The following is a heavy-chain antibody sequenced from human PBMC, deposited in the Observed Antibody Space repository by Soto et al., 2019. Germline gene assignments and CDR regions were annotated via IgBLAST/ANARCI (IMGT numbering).Heavy chain of an antibody. CDR3: ARDHPHSYGVYYFDY. CDR2: IYYSGST. CDR1: GGSISSSSYY. J-gene: IGHJ4*02. D-gene: IGHD5-18*01. V-gene: IGHV4-39*07. Sequence: TSETLSLTCTVSGGSISSSSYYWGWIRQPPGKGLEWIGSIYYSGSTNYNPSLKSRVTISVDTSKNQFSLKLSSVTAADTAVYYCARDHPHSYGVYYFDYWGQGTPVTAPQ.